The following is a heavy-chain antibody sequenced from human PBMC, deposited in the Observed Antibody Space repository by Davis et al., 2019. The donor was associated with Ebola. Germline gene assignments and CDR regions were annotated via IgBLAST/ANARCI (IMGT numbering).Heavy chain of an antibody. CDR3: VRDPALVVTGGGWFFGL. CDR2: ISSSSNYI. Sequence: GESLKISCAASGFTFSSLAMNWVRQAPGKGLEWVSFISSSSNYIYYADSVKGRFTVSRDNAKNSLYLQMNSLRAEDTAVYYCVRDPALVVTGGGWFFGLWGRGTLVTVSS. D-gene: IGHD2-21*02. V-gene: IGHV3-21*01. CDR1: GFTFSSLA. J-gene: IGHJ2*01.